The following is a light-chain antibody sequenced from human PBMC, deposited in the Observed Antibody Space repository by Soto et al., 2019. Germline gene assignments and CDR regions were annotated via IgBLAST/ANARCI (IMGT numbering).Light chain of an antibody. Sequence: QSVLTQPPSVSAAPGQKVTISCSGSSSNIGSNYVSWYQQLPGRAPKLLIYDNNQRPSVIPDRFSGSKSGTSATLGITGLQTGDEADYYCGTWDSSLSGGVFGGGTTLTVL. CDR3: GTWDSSLSGGV. CDR1: SSNIGSNY. CDR2: DNN. V-gene: IGLV1-51*01. J-gene: IGLJ3*02.